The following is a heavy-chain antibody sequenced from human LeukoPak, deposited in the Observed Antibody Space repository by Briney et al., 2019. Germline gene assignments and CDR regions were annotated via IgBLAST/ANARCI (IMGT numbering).Heavy chain of an antibody. CDR1: GYILTELS. CDR2: FDPEDGET. Sequence: GASVKVSCKVSGYILTELSMHWVRQAPGKGLEWMGGFDPEDGETIYAQKFQGRVTMTEDTSTDTAYMELSSLRSEDTAVYYCATASYNWNDGAFDIWGQGTMVTVSS. CDR3: ATASYNWNDGAFDI. J-gene: IGHJ3*02. V-gene: IGHV1-24*01. D-gene: IGHD1-20*01.